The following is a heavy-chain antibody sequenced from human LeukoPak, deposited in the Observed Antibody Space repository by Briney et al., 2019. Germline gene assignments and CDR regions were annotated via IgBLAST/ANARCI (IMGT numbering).Heavy chain of an antibody. Sequence: GGSLRLSCAASGFTFSSYSMNWVRQAPGKGLEWVSSISSSSSYIYYADSVKGRFTISRDNAMNSLYLQMNSLRAEDTAVYYCARVGEYYDFWSGYFTREGYYYGMDVWGQGTTVTVSS. V-gene: IGHV3-21*01. CDR2: ISSSSSYI. CDR3: ARVGEYYDFWSGYFTREGYYYGMDV. CDR1: GFTFSSYS. D-gene: IGHD3-3*01. J-gene: IGHJ6*02.